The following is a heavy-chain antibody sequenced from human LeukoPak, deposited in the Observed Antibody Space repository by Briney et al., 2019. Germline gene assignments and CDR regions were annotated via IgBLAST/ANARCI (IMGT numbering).Heavy chain of an antibody. CDR3: AEGGTVAVPAVGD. Sequence: GGSLRLSCAASGFTFTSYAMSWVRQAPGKGPEWVSAIGGSGGSTHYADSVKGRFTISRDNSKNTLYLQMNSLRAEDTAVYYCAEGGTVAVPAVGDWGQGTLVTVSS. CDR1: GFTFTSYA. CDR2: IGGSGGST. D-gene: IGHD2-2*01. V-gene: IGHV3-23*01. J-gene: IGHJ4*02.